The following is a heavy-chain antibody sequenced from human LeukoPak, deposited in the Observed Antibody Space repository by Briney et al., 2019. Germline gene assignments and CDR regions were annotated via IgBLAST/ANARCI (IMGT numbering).Heavy chain of an antibody. Sequence: GGSLRLSCAASGFTFSDHYMDWVRQAPGKGLEWVSGISGSGDNTYYADSVKGRFTISRDNSKNTLYVQVNSLGTEDTAAYYCAKGSYYDSSGSFYFDYWGQGTLVTVSS. CDR3: AKGSYYDSSGSFYFDY. CDR1: GFTFSDHY. J-gene: IGHJ4*02. V-gene: IGHV3-23*01. D-gene: IGHD3-22*01. CDR2: ISGSGDNT.